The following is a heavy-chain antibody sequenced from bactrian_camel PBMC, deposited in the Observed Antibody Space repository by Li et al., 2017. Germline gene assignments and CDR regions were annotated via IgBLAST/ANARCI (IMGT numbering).Heavy chain of an antibody. CDR1: GYTPNC. J-gene: IGHJ4*01. Sequence: VQLVESGGGLVQPGGPLRRCCAVSGYTPNCLGWLRQAPGKGRGGVAALYLGVGRAWYADSVKGRFTISQDNDKNTLLLQMNGLKPDDTAIYYCALDLSPFCTSVFRRYTHLGQGTQVTVS. CDR3: ALDLSPFCTSVFRRYTH. D-gene: IGHD3*01. V-gene: IGHV3S31*01. CDR2: LYLGVGRA.